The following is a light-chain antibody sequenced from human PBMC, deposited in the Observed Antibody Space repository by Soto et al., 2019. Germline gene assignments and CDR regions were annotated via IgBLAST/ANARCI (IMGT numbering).Light chain of an antibody. V-gene: IGKV3-11*01. CDR3: QQRSNWQVT. J-gene: IGKJ4*01. CDR1: QSVSSY. CDR2: DAS. Sequence: EIVLTQSPATLSLSPGERATLSCRASQSVSSYLAWYQQKPGQAPRLLIYDASNRATGIPARFSGSGSGTDVTLTISSLEPEDFAVYYCQQRSNWQVTFGGGTKVEIK.